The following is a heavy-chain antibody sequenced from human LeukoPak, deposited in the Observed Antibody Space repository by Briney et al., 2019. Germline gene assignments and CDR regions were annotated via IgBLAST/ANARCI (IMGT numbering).Heavy chain of an antibody. V-gene: IGHV4-4*07. CDR3: ASGSGWFTPTFDY. D-gene: IGHD6-19*01. CDR1: GGSISSYY. J-gene: IGHJ4*02. Sequence: SETLSLTCTVSGGSISSYYGSWIRQPAGKGLEWIGRIYTRGSTNYNPSLESRVTISVHTYKNQFSLKLSSVTAADTAVYYCASGSGWFTPTFDYWGQGTLVTVSS. CDR2: IYTRGST.